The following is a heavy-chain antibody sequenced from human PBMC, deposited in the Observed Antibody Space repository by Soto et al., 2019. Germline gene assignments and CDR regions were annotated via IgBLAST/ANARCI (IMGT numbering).Heavy chain of an antibody. D-gene: IGHD4-17*01. V-gene: IGHV3-23*01. J-gene: IGHJ3*02. CDR2: ISGSGGST. CDR3: AKTVNGDYAEDAFDI. Sequence: GGSLRLSCAASGFPLSSYAMSWVRQAPGKGLEWVSAISGSGGSTYYADSVKGRFTISRDNSKNTLYLQMNSLRAEDTAVYYCAKTVNGDYAEDAFDIWGQGTMVTVSS. CDR1: GFPLSSYA.